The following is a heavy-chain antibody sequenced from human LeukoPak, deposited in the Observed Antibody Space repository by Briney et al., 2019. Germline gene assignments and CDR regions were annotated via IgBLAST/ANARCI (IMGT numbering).Heavy chain of an antibody. CDR3: AKDIWGGGYYDSGSYYGIDY. J-gene: IGHJ4*02. D-gene: IGHD3-10*01. CDR1: GFTFSSYG. Sequence: PGGSLRLSCAASGFTFSSYGMSWVRQAPGKGLEWVSLISWDGGSTDYADSVEGRFTISRDNSKNSLHLQMNSLRPEDSALYYCAKDIWGGGYYDSGSYYGIDYWGQGTLVTVSS. CDR2: ISWDGGST. V-gene: IGHV3-43D*03.